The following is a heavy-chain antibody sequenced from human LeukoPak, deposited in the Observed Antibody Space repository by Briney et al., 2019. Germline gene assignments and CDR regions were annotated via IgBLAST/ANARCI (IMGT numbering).Heavy chain of an antibody. CDR2: IIPIFDTG. CDR1: GYTFTSYA. J-gene: IGHJ4*02. Sequence: SVKVSCKASGYTFTSYAISWVRQAPGQGLEWMGGIIPIFDTGNYAQNFQGRLTITADESTSTAYMELSSLRSEDTAVYYCARTYYYDSSGYYFDYWGQGTLVTVSS. D-gene: IGHD3-22*01. V-gene: IGHV1-69*13. CDR3: ARTYYYDSSGYYFDY.